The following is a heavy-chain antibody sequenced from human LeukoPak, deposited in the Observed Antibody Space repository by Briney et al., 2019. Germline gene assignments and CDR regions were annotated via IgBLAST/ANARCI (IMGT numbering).Heavy chain of an antibody. CDR2: IGGRGGSA. V-gene: IGHV3-23*01. J-gene: IGHJ4*02. CDR3: AKFWSAQRGPPYSDY. Sequence: GGSLRLSCAASGFTFSIYAMSWVRQAPGKGLEWVATIGGRGGSAYYADSVKGRFTISRDESKNTLYLQMNSLRAEDTAVYYCAKFWSAQRGPPYSDYWGQGTLVTVSS. CDR1: GFTFSIYA. D-gene: IGHD1-1*01.